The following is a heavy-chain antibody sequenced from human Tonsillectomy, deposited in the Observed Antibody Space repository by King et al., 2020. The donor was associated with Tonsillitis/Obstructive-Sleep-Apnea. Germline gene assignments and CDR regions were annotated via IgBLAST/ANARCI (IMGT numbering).Heavy chain of an antibody. CDR3: ARESRIGQYFEH. CDR2: INSSGGGT. D-gene: IGHD3-16*02. Sequence: VQLVESGAEVKKPGASVKVSCKASGYTFTSYDMHWVRQAPGQGLEWMGIINSSGGGTSYTQKFQDRITMTRDTSTSTVYMQLSSLRSEDTAVYYCARESRIGQYFEHWGQGTLVTVSS. J-gene: IGHJ1*01. V-gene: IGHV1-46*01. CDR1: GYTFTSYD.